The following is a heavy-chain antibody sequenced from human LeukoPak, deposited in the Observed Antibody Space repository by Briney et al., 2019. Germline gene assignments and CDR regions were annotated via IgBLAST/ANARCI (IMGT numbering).Heavy chain of an antibody. CDR2: MNPNSGNT. CDR3: ARGNWVYYGMDV. V-gene: IGHV1-8*02. J-gene: IGHJ6*02. CDR1: GYTFTSYA. D-gene: IGHD3-16*01. Sequence: GASVKVSCKASGYTFTSYAMHWVRQAPGQGLEWMGWMNPNSGNTGYAQKFQGRVTMTRNTSISTAYMELSSLRSEDTAVYYCARGNWVYYGMDVWGQGTTVTVSS.